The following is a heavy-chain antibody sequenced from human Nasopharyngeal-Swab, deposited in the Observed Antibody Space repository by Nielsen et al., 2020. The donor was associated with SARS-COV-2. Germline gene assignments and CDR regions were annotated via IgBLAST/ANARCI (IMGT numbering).Heavy chain of an antibody. Sequence: GESLKISCAVSGFTFSNAWMNWVRQAPGKGLEWVSGISIRGVTTYYADSVKDRFTISRDNSKNTVYLDMNSLRAEDTAVYYCANEEVPNDYWGQGTLVTVSS. CDR2: ISIRGVTT. CDR3: ANEEVPNDY. V-gene: IGHV3-23*01. CDR1: GFTFSNAW. J-gene: IGHJ4*02.